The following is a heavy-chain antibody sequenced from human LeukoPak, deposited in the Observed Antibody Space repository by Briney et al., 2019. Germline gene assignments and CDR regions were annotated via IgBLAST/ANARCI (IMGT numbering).Heavy chain of an antibody. V-gene: IGHV1-46*01. CDR1: GYTFTSYY. Sequence: ASVKVSCKASGYTFTSYYMHWVRQAPGQGLEWMGIINPSGGSTSYAQKFQGRVTMTRDTSTSTVYMELSSLRSEDTAVYYCARDLPEPIDDTTLTLDYWGQGTLVTVSS. CDR3: ARDLPEPIDDTTLTLDY. CDR2: INPSGGST. D-gene: IGHD1-14*01. J-gene: IGHJ4*02.